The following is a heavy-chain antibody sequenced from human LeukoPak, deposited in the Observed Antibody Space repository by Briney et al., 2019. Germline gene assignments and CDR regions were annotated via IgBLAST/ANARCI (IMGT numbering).Heavy chain of an antibody. Sequence: SETLSLNWRVSSASIGRSSYYWGWIRQAPGKGLEWIGGFRNSGTTYYRSSLKSRVTISVDTSKTQFSLRMNSVTAADTGVYYCVGESPNKDLAENYYYYYMDVWGKGTTVAVSS. CDR1: SASIGRSSYY. CDR2: FRNSGTT. D-gene: IGHD3-10*01. J-gene: IGHJ6*03. CDR3: VGESPNKDLAENYYYYYMDV. V-gene: IGHV4-39*01.